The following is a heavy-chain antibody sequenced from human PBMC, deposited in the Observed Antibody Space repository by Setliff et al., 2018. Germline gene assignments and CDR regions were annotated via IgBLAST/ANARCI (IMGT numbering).Heavy chain of an antibody. D-gene: IGHD2-2*01. CDR1: GGSISGYY. CDR3: RLAHCNDTSCEEALDY. V-gene: IGHV4-59*04. Sequence: SETLSLTCTVSGGSISGYYWNWIRQTPEMRLEWIGHIHFSGNTHFNPSLMSRVTMSVDTSKNQFSLNVNSVTAADTAVYYFRLAHCNDTSCEEALDYWSQGTLVTVSS. CDR2: IHFSGNT. J-gene: IGHJ4*02.